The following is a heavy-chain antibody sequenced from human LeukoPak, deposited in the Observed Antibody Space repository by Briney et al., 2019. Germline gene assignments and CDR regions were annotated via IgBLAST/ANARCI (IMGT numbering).Heavy chain of an antibody. CDR1: GGSISSGGYY. D-gene: IGHD3-10*01. CDR3: ARVSSGYGMDV. Sequence: PSETLSLTCTVSGGSISSGGYYWSWIRQHPGKGLEWIGYIYYSGSTYYNPSLKSRVTISVDTSKNQFSLKLSSVTAADTAVYYCARVSSGYGMDVRGQGTTVTVSS. J-gene: IGHJ6*02. V-gene: IGHV4-31*03. CDR2: IYYSGST.